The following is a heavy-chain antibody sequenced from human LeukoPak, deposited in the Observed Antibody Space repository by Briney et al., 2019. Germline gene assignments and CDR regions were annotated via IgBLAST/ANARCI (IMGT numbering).Heavy chain of an antibody. Sequence: SVKVSCKASGGTFSSYAISWVRQAPGQGLEWMGGIIPIFGTANYAQKFQGRVTITTDESTSTAYMELSSLRSEDTAVYYCATGRRITIFGVVSYMDVWAKGPRSPSP. D-gene: IGHD3-3*01. CDR1: GGTFSSYA. J-gene: IGHJ6*03. V-gene: IGHV1-69*05. CDR2: IIPIFGTA. CDR3: ATGRRITIFGVVSYMDV.